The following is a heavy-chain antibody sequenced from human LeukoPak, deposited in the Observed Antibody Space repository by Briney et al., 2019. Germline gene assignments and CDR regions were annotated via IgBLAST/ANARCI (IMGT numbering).Heavy chain of an antibody. D-gene: IGHD6-19*01. CDR1: GITFSNYA. CDR3: AKSPQEWLAYFDY. Sequence: HAGGSLRLSCAASGITFSNYAMSWVRQAPGKGLEWVSGIPGSGGSTYYADSVKGRFSISRDNSKNTLYLQMNSLRAEDTAVYYCAKSPQEWLAYFDYWGQGTLVTVSS. V-gene: IGHV3-23*01. CDR2: IPGSGGST. J-gene: IGHJ4*02.